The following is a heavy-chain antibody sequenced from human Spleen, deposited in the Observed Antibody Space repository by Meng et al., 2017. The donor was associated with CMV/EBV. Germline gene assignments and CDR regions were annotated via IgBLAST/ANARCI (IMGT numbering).Heavy chain of an antibody. CDR1: GGSISSYY. D-gene: IGHD6-19*01. CDR3: ARTRGIAVAGSFDY. Sequence: QGQLQDSGPGLVKPSETLSLTCTVSGGSISSYYWSWIRQPAGKGLGWIGRIYTSGSTNYNPSLKSRVTMSVDTSKNQFSLKLSSVTAADTAVYYCARTRGIAVAGSFDYWGQGTLVTVSS. V-gene: IGHV4-4*07. J-gene: IGHJ4*02. CDR2: IYTSGST.